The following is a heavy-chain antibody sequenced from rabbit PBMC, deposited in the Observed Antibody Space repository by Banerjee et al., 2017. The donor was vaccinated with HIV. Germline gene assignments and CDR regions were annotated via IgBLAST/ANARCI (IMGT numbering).Heavy chain of an antibody. Sequence: QSLEESGGDLVQPGASLTLTCTASGFDFSSNAMCWVRQAPGKGLEWVACIVAGSSDISLYASWAKGRFTISKTSSTTVTLQMTSLTAADTATYFCARDGAGGSYFALWGPGTLVTVS. V-gene: IGHV1S40*01. J-gene: IGHJ4*01. D-gene: IGHD8-1*01. CDR3: ARDGAGGSYFAL. CDR1: GFDFSSNA. CDR2: IVAGSSDIS.